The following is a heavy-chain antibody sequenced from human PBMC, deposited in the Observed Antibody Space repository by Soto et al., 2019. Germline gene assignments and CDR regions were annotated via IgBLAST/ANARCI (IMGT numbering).Heavy chain of an antibody. CDR3: AKLPASLSYFDS. D-gene: IGHD2-2*01. J-gene: IGHJ4*02. Sequence: EVQLLQSGGGLVQPGGSLRLSCAASGFPFSSYAMSWVRQAPGEGLEWVSVISGSGVSTYHADSVKGRFTISRDKSKKELYLQMSSLRAEDTAVYYCAKLPASLSYFDSWGQGTLVTVSS. CDR1: GFPFSSYA. CDR2: ISGSGVST. V-gene: IGHV3-23*01.